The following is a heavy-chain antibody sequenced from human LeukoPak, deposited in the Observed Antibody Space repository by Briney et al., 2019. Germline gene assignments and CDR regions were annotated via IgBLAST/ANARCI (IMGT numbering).Heavy chain of an antibody. CDR2: IKQDGGEK. D-gene: IGHD3-22*01. J-gene: IGHJ4*02. CDR1: GFSFSTYW. CDR3: ARDRERERWYYYDTSGYYLDY. Sequence: GGSLRLSCAASGFSFSTYWMTWVRQAPGKGLEWVANIKQDGGEKYYVDSVRGRFTISRDNAKNSLYLQMNSLRAEDTAVYYCARDRERERWYYYDTSGYYLDYWGQGTLVTVSS. V-gene: IGHV3-7*01.